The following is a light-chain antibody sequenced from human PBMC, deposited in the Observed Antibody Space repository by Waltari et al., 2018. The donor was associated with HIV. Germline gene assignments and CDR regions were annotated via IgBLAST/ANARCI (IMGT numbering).Light chain of an antibody. V-gene: IGLV1-47*01. CDR3: AAWGDSLSSYV. CDR1: SSNIGSNY. CDR2: RNN. Sequence: QSVLTQPPSASGTPGQRVTISCSGSSSNIGSNYVYWYQQLPGTAPKLLIYRNNQRPSGGPDRFSGSKSGTSASLAISGLRSEDEADYYCAAWGDSLSSYVFGTGTEVTVL. J-gene: IGLJ1*01.